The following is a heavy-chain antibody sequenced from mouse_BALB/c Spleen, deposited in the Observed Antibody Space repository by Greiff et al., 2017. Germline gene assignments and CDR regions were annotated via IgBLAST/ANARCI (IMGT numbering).Heavy chain of an antibody. CDR1: GFTFSSFG. CDR3: ARSGYYGSSYSMDY. V-gene: IGHV5-17*02. Sequence: EVKLVESGGGLVQPGGSLKLSCAASGFTFSSFGMHWVRQAPEKGLEWVAYISSGSSTIYYADTVKGRITISRDNPKNTLFLQMTSLRSEDTAMYYCARSGYYGSSYSMDYWGQGTSVTVSS. J-gene: IGHJ4*01. D-gene: IGHD1-1*01. CDR2: ISSGSSTI.